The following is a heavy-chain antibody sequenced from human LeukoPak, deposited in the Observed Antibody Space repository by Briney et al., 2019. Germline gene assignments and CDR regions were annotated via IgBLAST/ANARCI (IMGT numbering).Heavy chain of an antibody. J-gene: IGHJ6*02. CDR2: ISYDGSNK. CDR1: GLTFSSYA. V-gene: IGHV3-30-3*01. Sequence: GRSPTLACSPAGLTFSSYAMHWVRQAPGKGLEWVAVISYDGSNKYYADSVKGRFTISRDNSKNTLYLQMNSLRAEDTAVYYCARVPGKSSYYGMDVWGQGTTVTVSS. CDR3: ARVPGKSSYYGMDV.